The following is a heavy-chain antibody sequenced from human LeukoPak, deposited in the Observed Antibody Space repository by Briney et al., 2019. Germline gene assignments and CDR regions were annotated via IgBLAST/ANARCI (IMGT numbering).Heavy chain of an antibody. CDR3: AREKVLRGSPFDY. Sequence: PSETLSLTCTVPGCSISSFYWSWIRQPAGKGLEWIGRTYTNWGTNYNPSLKRPVTMSGDTSKEQFSLKLSSVTAADTAVYYCAREKVLRGSPFDYWGQGTLVTVSS. CDR1: GCSISSFY. V-gene: IGHV4-4*07. J-gene: IGHJ4*02. D-gene: IGHD3-10*01. CDR2: TYTNWGT.